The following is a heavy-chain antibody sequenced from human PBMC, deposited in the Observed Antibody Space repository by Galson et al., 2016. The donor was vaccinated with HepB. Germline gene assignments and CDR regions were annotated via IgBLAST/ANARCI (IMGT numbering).Heavy chain of an antibody. J-gene: IGHJ1*01. V-gene: IGHV1-69*13. Sequence: SVKVSCKASGGTFSSDALSWVRQAPGQGLEWPGGIIPIFGTANYAQKFQDRVTITADESTSTVYMELSSLGSEDTAIYYCASDVVEYFQHWGQGTLVTVSS. CDR1: GGTFSSDA. CDR2: IIPIFGTA. CDR3: ASDVVEYFQH.